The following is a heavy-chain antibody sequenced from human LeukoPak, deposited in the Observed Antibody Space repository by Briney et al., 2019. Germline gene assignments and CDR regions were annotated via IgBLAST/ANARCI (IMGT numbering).Heavy chain of an antibody. CDR1: GFSFSDYE. J-gene: IGHJ4*02. CDR3: SKLAVASADS. CDR2: ISPNGGTK. Sequence: PGGSLRLSCAASGFSFSDYEMNWVRQSPAKGLEWASNISPNGGTKYYAGSVKGRFTISRDNAKNSLYLQMNSLRAEDTGVHFCSKLAVASADSWGQGTLVTVSS. V-gene: IGHV3-48*03. D-gene: IGHD6-19*01.